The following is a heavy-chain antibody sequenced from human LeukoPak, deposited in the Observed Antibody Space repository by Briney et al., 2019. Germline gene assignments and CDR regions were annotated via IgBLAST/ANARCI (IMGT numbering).Heavy chain of an antibody. CDR1: GFTFSSYA. J-gene: IGHJ3*02. V-gene: IGHV3-23*01. Sequence: TGGSLRLSCAASGFTFSSYAMSWVRQAPGKGLEWVSAISGSGGSTYYADSVKGRFTISRDNSKNTLYLQMNSLRAEDTAVYYCAKALAVRPDAFDIWGQGTMVTVSS. D-gene: IGHD6-19*01. CDR2: ISGSGGST. CDR3: AKALAVRPDAFDI.